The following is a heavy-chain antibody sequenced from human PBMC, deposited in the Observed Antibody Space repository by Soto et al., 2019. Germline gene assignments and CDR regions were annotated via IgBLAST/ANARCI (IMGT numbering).Heavy chain of an antibody. CDR1: GFTFSSYA. Sequence: GGSLRLSCAASGFTFSSYAMSWVRQAPGKGLEWVSAISGSGGSTYYADSVKGRFTISRDNSKNTLYLQMNSLRAEDTAVYYCAKDGPWQIEQWLLGRVPLASGMDVWGQGTTVTVSS. CDR3: AKDGPWQIEQWLLGRVPLASGMDV. V-gene: IGHV3-23*01. D-gene: IGHD6-19*01. CDR2: ISGSGGST. J-gene: IGHJ6*02.